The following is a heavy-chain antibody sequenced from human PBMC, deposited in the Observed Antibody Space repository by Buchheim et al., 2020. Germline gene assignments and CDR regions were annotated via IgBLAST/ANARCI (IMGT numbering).Heavy chain of an antibody. J-gene: IGHJ6*02. CDR3: ARGGSEVVVAATQGKYYYYYGMDV. CDR1: GFTFSSYW. D-gene: IGHD2-15*01. Sequence: EVQLVESGGGLVQPGGSLRLSCAASGFTFSSYWMHWVRQAPGKGLVWVSRINSDGSSTSYADSVKGRFTISRDNAKNTLYLQMNRVRAEDTAVYYCARGGSEVVVAATQGKYYYYYGMDVWGQGTT. CDR2: INSDGSST. V-gene: IGHV3-74*01.